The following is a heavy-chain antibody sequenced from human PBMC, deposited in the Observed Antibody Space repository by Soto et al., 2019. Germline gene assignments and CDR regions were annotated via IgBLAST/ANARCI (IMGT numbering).Heavy chain of an antibody. CDR3: ARDDHPQSGTYFFDS. V-gene: IGHV1-3*01. J-gene: IGHJ4*02. D-gene: IGHD1-26*01. CDR2: IDDGKVKT. Sequence: QLVQSGAEVKKPGASVKVSCKASGYTFTDYVIHWVRQAPGQGPEGLGGIDDGKVKTEYSQKFQGRVTITRDTSATTSLMALSSLRSGDTAVFYCARDDHPQSGTYFFDSWGQGTLVTVSS. CDR1: GYTFTDYV.